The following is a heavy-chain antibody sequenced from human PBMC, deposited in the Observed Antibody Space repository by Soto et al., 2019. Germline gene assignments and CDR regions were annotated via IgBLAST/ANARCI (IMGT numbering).Heavy chain of an antibody. D-gene: IGHD2-15*01. CDR2: IYWDDDK. Sequence: QITLKESGPTLVKPTQTLTLTCTFSGFSLSTSGVGVAWIRQPPGKALEWLALIYWDDDKRYRPSLESRLTITEDPSKIPVVLTMTNMDSVDTATYYCAYLPCSGGSCYWFSFSGMDVWGQGTTVTVSS. V-gene: IGHV2-5*02. CDR3: AYLPCSGGSCYWFSFSGMDV. J-gene: IGHJ6*02. CDR1: GFSLSTSGVG.